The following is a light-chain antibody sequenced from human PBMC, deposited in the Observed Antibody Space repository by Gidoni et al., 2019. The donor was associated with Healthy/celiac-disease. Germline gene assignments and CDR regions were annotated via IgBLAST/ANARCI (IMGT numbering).Light chain of an antibody. V-gene: IGLV2-14*01. CDR2: EVS. CDR1: SSDVGCYNY. Sequence: QSALTQPASVSGSPGQSITISCTGTSSDVGCYNYVSWYHQHPGKAPKLMIYEVSNRPSGVSNRFSGSKSGNTASLTISGLQAEDEADYYCSSYTSSSTPVVFGGGTKLTVL. J-gene: IGLJ2*01. CDR3: SSYTSSSTPVV.